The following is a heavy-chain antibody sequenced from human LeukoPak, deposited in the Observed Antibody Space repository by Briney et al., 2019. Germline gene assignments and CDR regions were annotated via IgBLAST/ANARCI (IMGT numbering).Heavy chain of an antibody. V-gene: IGHV1-46*01. D-gene: IGHD4-17*01. Sequence: ASVKVSCKASGYTFTSYYLHWVRQAPGQGLEWMGIINPSGGSTTYRQKFQGRVTMTRDTSTSTVYMELSSLRSEDTAVYCCARDRLTTVTTSTPFDYWGQGTLVTVSS. J-gene: IGHJ4*02. CDR2: INPSGGST. CDR3: ARDRLTTVTTSTPFDY. CDR1: GYTFTSYY.